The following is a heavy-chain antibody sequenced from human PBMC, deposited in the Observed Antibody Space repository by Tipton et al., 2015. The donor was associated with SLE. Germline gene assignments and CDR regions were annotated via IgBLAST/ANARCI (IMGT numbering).Heavy chain of an antibody. V-gene: IGHV4-39*07. J-gene: IGHJ4*02. CDR3: ARRRGVNGPFDY. D-gene: IGHD5/OR15-5a*01. Sequence: GLVKPSETLSLTCGVSGVSFSGYYWGWIRQPPGKGLEWIGSISYSGSTYYNTSLQSRVTISADMSKNHFSMRLSSVTAADTAQYYCARRRGVNGPFDYWGQGTLVAVSS. CDR1: GVSFSGYY. CDR2: ISYSGST.